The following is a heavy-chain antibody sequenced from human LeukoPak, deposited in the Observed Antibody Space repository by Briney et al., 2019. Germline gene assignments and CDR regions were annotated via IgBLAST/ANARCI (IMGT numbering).Heavy chain of an antibody. CDR3: ARYDFGVNYYSMDV. CDR2: ISSSGSTI. V-gene: IGHV3-11*04. J-gene: IGHJ6*03. D-gene: IGHD3-3*01. CDR1: GFTFSDYY. Sequence: PGGSLRLSCAASGFTFSDYYMSWIRQAPGKGLEWVSYISSSGSTIYYADSVKGRFTISRDNAKNSLYLQMNSLRAEDTAVYYCARYDFGVNYYSMDVWGKGTTVTVSS.